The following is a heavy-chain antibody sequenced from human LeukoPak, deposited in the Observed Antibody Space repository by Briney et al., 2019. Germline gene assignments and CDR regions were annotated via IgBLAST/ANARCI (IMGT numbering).Heavy chain of an antibody. Sequence: SETLSLTCTVSGGSVSSGSYYWSWIRQPPGKGLEWIGYIYYSGSTNYNPSLKSRVTISIDASRHQFSLKLSSVTAADTAVYYCARDLTSSSWYWFDPWGQGILVTVSS. D-gene: IGHD6-19*01. J-gene: IGHJ5*02. CDR3: ARDLTSSSWYWFDP. CDR1: GGSVSSGSYY. CDR2: IYYSGST. V-gene: IGHV4-61*01.